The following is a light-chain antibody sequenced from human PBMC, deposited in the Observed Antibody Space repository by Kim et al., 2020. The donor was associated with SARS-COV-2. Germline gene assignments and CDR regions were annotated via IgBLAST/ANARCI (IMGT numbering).Light chain of an antibody. CDR3: GTWDSSLSVWV. V-gene: IGLV1-51*01. J-gene: IGLJ3*02. CDR1: SYNIGNNY. CDR2: DNN. Sequence: QSVLTQPPSVSAAPGQKVTLSCSGSSYNIGNNYVSWYQQLPGTAPKLLIYDNNKRPSGIPDRFSGSKSDTSATLGITGLQTGDEAVYYCGTWDSSLSVWVFGGGTQLTVL.